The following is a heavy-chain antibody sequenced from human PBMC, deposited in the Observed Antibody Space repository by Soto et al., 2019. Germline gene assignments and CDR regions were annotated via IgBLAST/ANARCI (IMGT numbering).Heavy chain of an antibody. CDR3: ISTLGARFDY. V-gene: IGHV1-46*03. CDR2: INPSIGTT. Sequence: ASVKVSCKASGYTFTSQNMHWVRQAPGQGLEWMGVINPSIGTTTYAQKFQGRVTMTSDTSTSSVYMEVSSLRSEDTAVYYCISTLGARFDYWGQGTLVPVSS. CDR1: GYTFTSQN. J-gene: IGHJ4*02. D-gene: IGHD1-26*01.